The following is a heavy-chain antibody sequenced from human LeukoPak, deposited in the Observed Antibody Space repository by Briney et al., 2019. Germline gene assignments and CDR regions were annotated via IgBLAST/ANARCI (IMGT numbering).Heavy chain of an antibody. CDR1: GFKFDDYS. J-gene: IGHJ4*02. V-gene: IGHV3-23*01. Sequence: GGSLRLSCVASGFKFDDYSMNWVRHVPGKGLEWVSAISGSGGSTYYADSVKGRFTISRDNSKNTLYLQMNSLRAEDTAVYYCAKNPNGYSSSWGQGTLVTVSS. CDR3: AKNPNGYSSS. CDR2: ISGSGGST. D-gene: IGHD6-6*01.